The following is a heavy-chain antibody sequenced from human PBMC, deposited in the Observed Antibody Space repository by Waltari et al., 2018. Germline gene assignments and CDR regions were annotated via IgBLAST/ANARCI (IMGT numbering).Heavy chain of an antibody. V-gene: IGHV3-74*01. J-gene: IGHJ6*02. Sequence: EVQLVESGGGLVQPGGSLNLTCAASGFSFSTYWMNWARQAPGEGLVWVSRIKYDGSSITYAYSVKGRFTTSRDNAKNTLYLQMNSLRADDTAVYYCARSAFMDVWGQGTKVTVSS. CDR2: IKYDGSSI. CDR1: GFSFSTYW. CDR3: ARSAFMDV.